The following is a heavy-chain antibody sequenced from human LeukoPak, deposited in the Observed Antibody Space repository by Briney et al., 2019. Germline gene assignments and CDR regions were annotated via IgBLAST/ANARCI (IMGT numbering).Heavy chain of an antibody. V-gene: IGHV4-30-4*07. Sequence: SETLSLTCGVSGGSISSRGYAWSWIRQPPGKGLEWIGYIYYSESPYYNPSLKSRVTTSVDTSISQFSLKLTSLTAADTAVYYCARLNFSDYYYYMDVWGTGTTVTVSS. CDR1: GGSISSRGYA. D-gene: IGHD2-15*01. CDR2: IYYSESP. J-gene: IGHJ6*03. CDR3: ARLNFSDYYYYMDV.